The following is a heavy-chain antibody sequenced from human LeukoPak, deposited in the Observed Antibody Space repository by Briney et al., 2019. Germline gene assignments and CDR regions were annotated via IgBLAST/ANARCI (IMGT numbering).Heavy chain of an antibody. Sequence: GGSLRLSCAASGFTFSSYSMNWVRQAPGKGLEWVSSISSSSSYIYYADSVKGRFTTSRDNAKNSLYLQMNSLRAEDTAVYYCARGSAAAGTGCFVYWGQGTLVTVSS. D-gene: IGHD6-13*01. CDR1: GFTFSSYS. V-gene: IGHV3-21*01. J-gene: IGHJ4*02. CDR2: ISSSSSYI. CDR3: ARGSAAAGTGCFVY.